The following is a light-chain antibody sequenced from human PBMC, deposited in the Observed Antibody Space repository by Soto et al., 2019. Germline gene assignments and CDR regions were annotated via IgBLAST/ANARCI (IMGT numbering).Light chain of an antibody. CDR2: DAS. CDR3: QQYHFWPPLT. Sequence: EIVMTQSPATLSVSPGERATLSCRASQSVNSNLAWYRQKPGQAPRLLISDASTRATAVPARFSGSGSGTECTLSISSLQSADAGIYYCQQYHFWPPLTFGGGTKVEIK. CDR1: QSVNSN. J-gene: IGKJ4*02. V-gene: IGKV3-15*01.